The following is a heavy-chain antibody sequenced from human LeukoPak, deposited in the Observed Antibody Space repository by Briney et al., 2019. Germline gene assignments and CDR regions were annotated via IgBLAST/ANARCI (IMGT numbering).Heavy chain of an antibody. J-gene: IGHJ4*02. D-gene: IGHD3-22*01. Sequence: PGGSLRLSCAASGFTFSSYSMNWVRQAPGKGLEWVSSISSSSSYIYYADSVKGRFTIPRDNAKNSLYLQMNSLRAEDTAVYYCARDYYDSSGYFDYWGQGTLVTVSS. CDR1: GFTFSSYS. CDR3: ARDYYDSSGYFDY. V-gene: IGHV3-21*01. CDR2: ISSSSSYI.